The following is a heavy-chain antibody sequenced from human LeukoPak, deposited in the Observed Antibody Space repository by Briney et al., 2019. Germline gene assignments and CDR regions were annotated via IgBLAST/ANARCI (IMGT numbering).Heavy chain of an antibody. D-gene: IGHD2-21*02. CDR1: GYTFTSYG. CDR3: ASDSHVVVVSAGLRDAFDI. CDR2: MYAFNGNT. J-gene: IGHJ3*02. Sequence: ASVKVSCKASGYTFTSYGISWVRQAPGQGPEWMGWMYAFNGNTNYAQNLQGRVTMTTSPSSSTAYMELRSLTSDDTATYYCASDSHVVVVSAGLRDAFDIWGQGTMVTVSS. V-gene: IGHV1-18*04.